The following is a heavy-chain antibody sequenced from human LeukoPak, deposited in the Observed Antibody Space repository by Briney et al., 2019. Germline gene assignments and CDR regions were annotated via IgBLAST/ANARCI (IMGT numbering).Heavy chain of an antibody. Sequence: GGSLRLSCAASGFTFSSYGMHWVRQAPGKGLEWVAVISYDGSSKYYADSVKGRFTISRDNSKNTLYLQMNSLRAEDTAVYYCAKDKWYDSSGYQTLFDYWGQGTLVTVSS. D-gene: IGHD3-22*01. CDR2: ISYDGSSK. CDR1: GFTFSSYG. J-gene: IGHJ4*02. V-gene: IGHV3-30*18. CDR3: AKDKWYDSSGYQTLFDY.